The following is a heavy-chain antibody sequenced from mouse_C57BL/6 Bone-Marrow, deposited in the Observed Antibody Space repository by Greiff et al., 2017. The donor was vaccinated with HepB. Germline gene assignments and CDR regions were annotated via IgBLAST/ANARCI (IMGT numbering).Heavy chain of an antibody. V-gene: IGHV10-1*01. CDR3: VRHEGWDGAY. CDR1: GFSFNTYA. Sequence: EVQGVESGGGLVQPKGSLKLSCAASGFSFNTYAMNWVRQAPGKGLEWVARIRSKSNNYATYYADSVKDRFTISRDDSESMLYLQMNNLKTEDTAMYYCVRHEGWDGAYWGQGTLVTVSA. D-gene: IGHD3-3*01. J-gene: IGHJ3*01. CDR2: IRSKSNNYAT.